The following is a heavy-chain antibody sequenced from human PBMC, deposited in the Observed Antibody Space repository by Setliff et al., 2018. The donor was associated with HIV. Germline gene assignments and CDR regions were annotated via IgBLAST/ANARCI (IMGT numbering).Heavy chain of an antibody. J-gene: IGHJ4*02. Sequence: KPSETLSLTCTVSGGSISSGDYYWTWIRQPPGKGLEWIGYIYYSGSTYYNPSLKSRVTISVDTSKNQFSLNLSSVTAADTAVYYCARFQLVAEGSPYYFDYWGQGALVTVSS. CDR1: GGSISSGDYY. D-gene: IGHD5-12*01. V-gene: IGHV4-30-4*08. CDR2: IYYSGST. CDR3: ARFQLVAEGSPYYFDY.